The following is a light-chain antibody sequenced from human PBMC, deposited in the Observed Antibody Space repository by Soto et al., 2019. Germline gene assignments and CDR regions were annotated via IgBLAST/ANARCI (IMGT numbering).Light chain of an antibody. CDR1: QSISSY. V-gene: IGKV1-39*01. CDR3: QQSYSTSALT. Sequence: DIQMTQSPSSLSASVGDRVTITCRASQSISSYLNWYQQKPGKAPKRLIYAASSLQSGVPSRFRGSRSGTEFTLTISSLQPEDFATYYCQQSYSTSALTFGGGTKVDIK. J-gene: IGKJ4*01. CDR2: AAS.